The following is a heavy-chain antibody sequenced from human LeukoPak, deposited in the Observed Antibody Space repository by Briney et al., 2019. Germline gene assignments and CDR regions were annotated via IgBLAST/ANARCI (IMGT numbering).Heavy chain of an antibody. D-gene: IGHD4-17*01. Sequence: GGSLRLSCAASGFTVSTTYMTWVRQAPGKGLEWVSVIYTGGSTYYADSVKGRFTVSRDISKNTLYLQMNSLRAEDTAVYYCARGTVTAPDYWGQGTLVTVSS. CDR3: ARGTVTAPDY. J-gene: IGHJ4*02. V-gene: IGHV3-53*01. CDR2: IYTGGST. CDR1: GFTVSTTY.